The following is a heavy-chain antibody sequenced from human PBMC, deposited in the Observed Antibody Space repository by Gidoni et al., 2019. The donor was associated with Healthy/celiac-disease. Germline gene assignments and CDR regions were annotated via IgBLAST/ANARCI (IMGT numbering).Heavy chain of an antibody. D-gene: IGHD3-9*01. CDR2: IYYSGST. CDR1: GGSISSYY. V-gene: IGHV4-59*01. CDR3: ARGPYYDILTGYTYGFDY. J-gene: IGHJ4*02. Sequence: QVQLQESGPGLVKPSETLSLTCTVSGGSISSYYWSWIRQPPGKGLEWIGYIYYSGSTNYNPSLKSRVTISVDTSKNQFSLKLSSVTAADTAVYYCARGPYYDILTGYTYGFDYWGQGSLVTVSS.